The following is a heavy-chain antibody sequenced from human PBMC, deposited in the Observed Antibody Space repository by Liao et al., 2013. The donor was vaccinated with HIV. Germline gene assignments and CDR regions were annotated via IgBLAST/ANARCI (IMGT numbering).Heavy chain of an antibody. D-gene: IGHD6-13*01. Sequence: QVFLQQSGPGLVKASETLSLTCIVSGGSITSRSYYWGWIRQPPGKGLEWIGRIYSSGSTSYNPSLKSRVTMSVDTSRNQFSLKLNSVTAADTAVYYCARGRSWSRGVYYYYYMDVWGRGTTVTVSS. J-gene: IGHJ6*03. CDR3: ARGRSWSRGVYYYYYMDV. CDR1: GGSITSRSYY. V-gene: IGHV4-39*07. CDR2: IYSSGST.